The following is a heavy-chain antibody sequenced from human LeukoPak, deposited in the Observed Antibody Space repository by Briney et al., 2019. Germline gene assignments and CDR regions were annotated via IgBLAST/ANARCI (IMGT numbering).Heavy chain of an antibody. D-gene: IGHD2-2*02. CDR2: FTSRSRSI. J-gene: IGHJ4*02. CDR1: GFTFSSYS. V-gene: IGHV3-21*01. CDR3: ARGAYQLLYGPTTHYFDY. Sequence: GGSLRLSCVASGFTFSSYSMTWVRQAPGKGLEWLSSFTSRSRSIYYADSVKGRFTISRDNSKNTLYLQMNSLRAEDTAVYYCARGAYQLLYGPTTHYFDYWGQGTLVTVSS.